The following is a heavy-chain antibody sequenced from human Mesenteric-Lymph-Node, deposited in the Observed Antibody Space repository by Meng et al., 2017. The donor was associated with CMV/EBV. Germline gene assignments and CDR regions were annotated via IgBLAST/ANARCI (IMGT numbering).Heavy chain of an antibody. CDR2: VSYEGDNY. J-gene: IGHJ4*02. CDR1: GFTFSNFA. V-gene: IGHV3-30*04. D-gene: IGHD4-17*01. Sequence: GESLKISCAASGFTFSNFAMHWVRQAPGKGLEWVAVVSYEGDNYYYADSVRGRFTISRDNAKNSLYLQMNSLRAEDTAVYYCARDYGDYVPYFDYWGQGTLVTVSS. CDR3: ARDYGDYVPYFDY.